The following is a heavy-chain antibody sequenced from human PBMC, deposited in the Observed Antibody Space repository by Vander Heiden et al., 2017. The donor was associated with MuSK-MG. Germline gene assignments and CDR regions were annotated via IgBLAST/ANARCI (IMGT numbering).Heavy chain of an antibody. CDR3: ARGEYYDFWSGVWNYMDV. CDR1: GFPFSDYH. Sequence: QVQLVESGGGLVKPGGSLRLSCAASGFPFSDYHMSWIRQAQGKGLEWVSYISSSGSTIYYADSVKGRFTISRDNAKNSLYLQMNSLRAEDTAVYYCARGEYYDFWSGVWNYMDVWGKGTTVTVSS. V-gene: IGHV3-11*01. D-gene: IGHD3-3*01. CDR2: ISSSGSTI. J-gene: IGHJ6*03.